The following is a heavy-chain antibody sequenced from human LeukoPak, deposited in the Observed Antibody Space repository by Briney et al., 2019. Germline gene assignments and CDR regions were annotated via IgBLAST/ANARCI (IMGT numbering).Heavy chain of an antibody. CDR3: ARGGQWLVQDAFDI. Sequence: GGSLRLSCAASGFTFSSYGMHWVRQAPGKGLEWVAFIRYDGSNKYYADSVKGRFTISRDNSKNTLYLQMNSLRAEDTAVYYCARGGQWLVQDAFDIWGQGTMVTVSS. D-gene: IGHD6-19*01. CDR1: GFTFSSYG. J-gene: IGHJ3*02. CDR2: IRYDGSNK. V-gene: IGHV3-30*02.